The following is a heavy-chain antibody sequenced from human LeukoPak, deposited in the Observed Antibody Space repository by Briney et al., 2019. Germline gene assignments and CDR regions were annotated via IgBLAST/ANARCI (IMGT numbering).Heavy chain of an antibody. CDR3: ASYGDYAFDI. D-gene: IGHD4-17*01. V-gene: IGHV3-7*01. J-gene: IGHJ3*02. CDR1: GFQLSSSW. CDR2: IREDGSKE. Sequence: PGGSLRLSCAASGFQLSSSWMSWVRQAPGKGLEWVANIREDGSKENYVDSVKGRFSISRDNAKNCLYLQMNSLRVGDTAVYYCASYGDYAFDIWGQGTMVTVSS.